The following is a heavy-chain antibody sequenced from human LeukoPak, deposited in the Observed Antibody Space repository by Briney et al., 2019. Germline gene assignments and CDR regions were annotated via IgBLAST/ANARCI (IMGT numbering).Heavy chain of an antibody. V-gene: IGHV4-34*01. J-gene: IGHJ4*02. CDR1: GGSFSGYY. CDR2: INPSGST. CDR3: ARHVRVVTPSPDY. D-gene: IGHD4-23*01. Sequence: SETQSLSCAVYGGSFSGYYWSWIRQPPGKGLEWIGEINPSGSTNYNPSLKSRVTISVDTSKNQFSLKLSSVTAADTAVYYCARHVRVVTPSPDYWGQGTLVTVSS.